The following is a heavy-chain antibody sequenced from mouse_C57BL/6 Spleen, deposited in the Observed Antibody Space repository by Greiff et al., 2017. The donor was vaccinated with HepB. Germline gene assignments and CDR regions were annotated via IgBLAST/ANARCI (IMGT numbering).Heavy chain of an antibody. J-gene: IGHJ4*01. CDR3: ARPGGPYAMDY. Sequence: EVNLVDSGGGLVKPGGSLKLSCAASGFTFSDYGMHWVRQAPEKGLEWVAYISSGSSTIYYADTVKGRFTISRDNAKNTLFLQMTSLRSEDTAMYYCARPGGPYAMDYWGQGTSVTVSS. CDR2: ISSGSSTI. V-gene: IGHV5-17*01. CDR1: GFTFSDYG.